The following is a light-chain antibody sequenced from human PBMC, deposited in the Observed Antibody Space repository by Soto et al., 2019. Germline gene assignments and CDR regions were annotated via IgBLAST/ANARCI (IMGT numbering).Light chain of an antibody. CDR3: QQYNSHLT. J-gene: IGKJ1*01. V-gene: IGKV1-5*03. Sequence: DIQITQSPSTLSASVGDRVTITCRASQSISSWLAWYQQKPGTAPKLLIYKVSSLESGDPSRFSRSGSGTEFTLTISSLQPDDFATYYCQQYNSHLTFGQVTKVVIK. CDR2: KVS. CDR1: QSISSW.